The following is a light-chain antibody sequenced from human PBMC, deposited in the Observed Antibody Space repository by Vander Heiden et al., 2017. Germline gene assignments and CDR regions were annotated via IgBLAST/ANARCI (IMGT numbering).Light chain of an antibody. CDR3: NSYTSSSTYVV. J-gene: IGLJ2*01. CDR2: DVS. Sequence: QSALTQPASVSGSPGQSITISCTGTSSYVGGYNYVSWYRQHPGKAPKLIIYDVSYRPSGVSNRFSGSKSGNTASLTISGLQAEDEADYYCNSYTSSSTYVVFGGGTKLTVL. V-gene: IGLV2-14*03. CDR1: SSYVGGYNY.